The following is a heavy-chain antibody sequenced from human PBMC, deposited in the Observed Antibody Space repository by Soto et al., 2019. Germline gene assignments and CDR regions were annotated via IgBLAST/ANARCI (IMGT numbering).Heavy chain of an antibody. CDR3: AKRPPRTYTAASIAVAGISDY. Sequence: GGSLRLSCXASGFTFSSYAMSWVRQAPGKGLEWVSAISGSGGSTYYADSVKGRFTISRDNSKNTLYLQMNSLRAEDTAVYYCAKRPPRTYTAASIAVAGISDYWGQGTLVTVSS. CDR1: GFTFSSYA. D-gene: IGHD6-19*01. J-gene: IGHJ4*02. V-gene: IGHV3-23*01. CDR2: ISGSGGST.